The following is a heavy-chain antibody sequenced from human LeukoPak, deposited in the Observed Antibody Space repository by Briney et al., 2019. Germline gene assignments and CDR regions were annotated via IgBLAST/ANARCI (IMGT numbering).Heavy chain of an antibody. D-gene: IGHD3-16*02. V-gene: IGHV3-73*01. CDR3: TRSPPRVSVWGSYRYTLYYFDY. J-gene: IGHJ4*02. Sequence: GGSLRLSCAASGFTFSGSAMHWVRQASEKGLEWVGRIRSQANSCATAYAASVKGRFTISRDDSKNTAYLQMNSLKTEDTAVYYCTRSPPRVSVWGSYRYTLYYFDYWGQGTLVTVSS. CDR2: IRSQANSCAT. CDR1: GFTFSGSA.